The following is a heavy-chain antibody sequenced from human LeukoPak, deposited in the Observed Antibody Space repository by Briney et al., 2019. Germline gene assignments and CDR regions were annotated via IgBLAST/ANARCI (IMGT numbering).Heavy chain of an antibody. CDR1: GFAFSTYW. Sequence: GGSLRLSCAASGFAFSTYWMTWVRQAPGKGLEWVANIKTDGSQTYYLDSVKGRFTISRDNAKNFLSLQLGSLRADDTGVYYCARASMGGRDYHLDSWGQGTLVTVSS. CDR3: ARASMGGRDYHLDS. D-gene: IGHD4/OR15-4a*01. J-gene: IGHJ4*02. CDR2: IKTDGSQT. V-gene: IGHV3-7*01.